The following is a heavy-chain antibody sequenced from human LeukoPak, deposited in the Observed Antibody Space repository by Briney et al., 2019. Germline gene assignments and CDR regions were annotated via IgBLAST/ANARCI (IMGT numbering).Heavy chain of an antibody. J-gene: IGHJ6*03. V-gene: IGHV3-30*18. CDR2: ISYDVGKK. CDR3: AKGVKVPLLRYFSYYMDV. D-gene: IGHD3-9*01. Sequence: PGGSLRLSCAASGFTFSSYGMHWVRQAPGKGLEWVAVISYDVGKKYYADSVKGRFTISRDNSKNTLYLQMNSLRAEDTAVYYCAKGVKVPLLRYFSYYMDVWGKGTTVTISS. CDR1: GFTFSSYG.